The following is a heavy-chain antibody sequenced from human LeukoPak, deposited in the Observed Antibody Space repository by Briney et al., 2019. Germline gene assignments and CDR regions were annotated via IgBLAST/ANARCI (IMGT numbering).Heavy chain of an antibody. V-gene: IGHV4-4*07. CDR3: AREGYIYYYASDYYFDY. CDR2: IHTSGST. D-gene: IGHD3-10*01. CDR1: GVSISSYY. Sequence: SETLSLTCTVSGVSISSYYWSWIRQPAGKGLEWIGRIHTSGSTNYNPSLKSRVTMSVDTSKNQFSLKLSSVTAADTALYYCAREGYIYYYASDYYFDYWGQGTLVTVSS. J-gene: IGHJ4*02.